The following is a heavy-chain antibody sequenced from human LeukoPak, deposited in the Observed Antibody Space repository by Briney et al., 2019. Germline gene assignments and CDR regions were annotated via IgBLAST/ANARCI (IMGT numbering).Heavy chain of an antibody. CDR3: ARANYDSSVGDY. CDR2: INPNSGGT. D-gene: IGHD3-22*01. J-gene: IGHJ4*02. Sequence: ASVKVSCKASGYTFTGYYMHWVRQAPGQGLEWMGWINPNSGGTNYAQKFQGWVTMTRDTSISTAYMELSRLRSDDTAVYYCARANYDSSVGDYWGQGTLVTVSS. CDR1: GYTFTGYY. V-gene: IGHV1-2*04.